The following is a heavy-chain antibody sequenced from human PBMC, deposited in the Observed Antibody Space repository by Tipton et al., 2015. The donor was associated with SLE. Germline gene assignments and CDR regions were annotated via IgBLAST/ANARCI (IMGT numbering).Heavy chain of an antibody. CDR1: GFSISNGYY. J-gene: IGHJ4*02. CDR2: IYYSGHT. Sequence: TLSLTCAVSGFSISNGYYWAWVRQPPGKGLEWLGSIYYSGHTSYNPSLKSRVTMSVDTSKNQFSLKMTSVTAADTALYFCARHPLLVWLGEYLFDFWGQGTLLTVSS. D-gene: IGHD5-18*01. V-gene: IGHV4-38-2*01. CDR3: ARHPLLVWLGEYLFDF.